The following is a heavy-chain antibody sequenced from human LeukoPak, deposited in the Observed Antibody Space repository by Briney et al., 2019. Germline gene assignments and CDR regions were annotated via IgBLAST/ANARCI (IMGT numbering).Heavy chain of an antibody. J-gene: IGHJ4*02. V-gene: IGHV3-7*01. CDR2: IKQDGSER. CDR1: GFTFSNYW. D-gene: IGHD1-26*01. CDR3: ARYGGSYYFDN. Sequence: AGGSLRLSCAASGFTFSNYWMSWVRQAPVKGLEWVANIKQDGSERYYVDSVKGRFTISRDNAKNSLYLQMNSLRAEDTAVYYCARYGGSYYFDNWGQGTLVTVSS.